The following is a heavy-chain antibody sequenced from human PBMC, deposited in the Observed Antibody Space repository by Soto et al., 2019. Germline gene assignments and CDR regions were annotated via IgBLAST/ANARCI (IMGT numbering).Heavy chain of an antibody. D-gene: IGHD4-17*01. CDR2: ISAYNGNT. Sequence: ASVKVSCKASGYTFTSYGISWVRQAPGQGLEWMGWISAYNGNTNYAQKLQGRVTMTTDTSTSTAYMELRSLRSDDTAVYYCARFLADYGDYLAYAIDIWGPGTMVTVSS. V-gene: IGHV1-18*01. J-gene: IGHJ3*02. CDR3: ARFLADYGDYLAYAIDI. CDR1: GYTFTSYG.